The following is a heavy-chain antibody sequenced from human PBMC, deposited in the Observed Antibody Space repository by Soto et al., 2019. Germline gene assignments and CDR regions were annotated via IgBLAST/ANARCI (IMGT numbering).Heavy chain of an antibody. V-gene: IGHV3-30*18. CDR3: AKGRVLGSDYYYYGMDV. CDR1: GFTFSLYA. CDR2: ISYDGSNK. Sequence: GGSLRLSCAASGFTFSLYAIHWVRQAPGKGLEWVAVISYDGSNKYYADSVKGRFTISRDNSKNTLYLQMNSLRAEDTAVYYCAKGRVLGSDYYYYGMDVWGQGTTVTVSS. J-gene: IGHJ6*02.